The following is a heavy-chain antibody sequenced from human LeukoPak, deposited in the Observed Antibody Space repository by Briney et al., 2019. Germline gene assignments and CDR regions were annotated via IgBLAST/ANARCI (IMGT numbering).Heavy chain of an antibody. Sequence: GGSLRLSCAASGFTFSSYAMSWVRQAPGKGLEWASAISGSGGSTYYADSVKGRFTISRDNSKNTLYLQMNSLRAEDTAVYYCAKRFFPMIVVVTHFDYWGQGTLVTVSS. CDR2: ISGSGGST. CDR3: AKRFFPMIVVVTHFDY. CDR1: GFTFSSYA. D-gene: IGHD3-22*01. J-gene: IGHJ4*02. V-gene: IGHV3-23*01.